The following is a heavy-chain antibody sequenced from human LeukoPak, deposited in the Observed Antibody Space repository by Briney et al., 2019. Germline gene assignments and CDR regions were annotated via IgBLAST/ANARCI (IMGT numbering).Heavy chain of an antibody. CDR3: ARDHLGHSEWFSPIDY. Sequence: GGSLRLSCAASGFTFSSYSMNWVRQAPGKGLEWVSSISSSSSYIYYADSVKGRFTISRDNAKNSLYLQMNSLRADDTAVYYCARDHLGHSEWFSPIDYWGQGTLVTVSS. V-gene: IGHV3-21*01. CDR2: ISSSSSYI. J-gene: IGHJ4*02. D-gene: IGHD3-3*01. CDR1: GFTFSSYS.